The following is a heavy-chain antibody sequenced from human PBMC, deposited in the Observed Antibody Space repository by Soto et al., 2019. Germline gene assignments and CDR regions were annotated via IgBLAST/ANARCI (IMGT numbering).Heavy chain of an antibody. V-gene: IGHV1-69*13. D-gene: IGHD5-18*01. Sequence: SVKVSCKASGGTFSSYAISWVRQAPGQGLEWMGGIIPIFGTANYAQKFQGRVTITADESTSTAYMEPSSLRSEDTAVYYCAIKGNVDTAMVNYFDYWGQGTLVTVSS. CDR3: AIKGNVDTAMVNYFDY. CDR1: GGTFSSYA. J-gene: IGHJ4*02. CDR2: IIPIFGTA.